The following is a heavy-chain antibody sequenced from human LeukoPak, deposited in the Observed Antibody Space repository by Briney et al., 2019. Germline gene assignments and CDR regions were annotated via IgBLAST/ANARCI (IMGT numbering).Heavy chain of an antibody. CDR2: IIPIFGTA. J-gene: IGHJ4*02. CDR3: ASSSRGHYDSSGYQASSLGY. D-gene: IGHD3-22*01. V-gene: IGHV1-69*05. Sequence: SVKVSCKASGGTFSSYAITWVRQAPGQGLEWMGGIIPIFGTANYAQKFQGRVTITTDESTSTAYMELSSLRSEDTAVYYCASSSRGHYDSSGYQASSLGYWGQGTLVTVSS. CDR1: GGTFSSYA.